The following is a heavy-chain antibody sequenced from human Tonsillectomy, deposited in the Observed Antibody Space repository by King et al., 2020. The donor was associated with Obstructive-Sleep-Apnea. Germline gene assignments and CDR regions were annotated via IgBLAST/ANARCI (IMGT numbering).Heavy chain of an antibody. CDR3: VKEKPARPFDY. Sequence: VQLVESGGGLVQPGGSLRLSCAASGFTFSSYWMHWVRQDPGKGLLWISRIDSAGIRTNYADSVKGRFTISRDNAKNTLYLEMNSLRAEDTAVYYCVKEKPARPFDYWGQGTLVTVSS. D-gene: IGHD1-14*01. CDR2: IDSAGIRT. V-gene: IGHV3-74*01. J-gene: IGHJ4*02. CDR1: GFTFSSYW.